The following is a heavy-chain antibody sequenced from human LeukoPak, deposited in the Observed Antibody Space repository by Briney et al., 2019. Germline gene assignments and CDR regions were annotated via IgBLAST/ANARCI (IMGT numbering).Heavy chain of an antibody. D-gene: IGHD3-16*01. J-gene: IGHJ4*02. CDR2: ISSNGDNT. Sequence: HAGRSLRLSCSVSGFTFSTYVMHCVSQPPGKGMEYVSSISSNGDNTYYADSVKGRFTISRDNSKNTLYLQMSSLRADDTAVYYCVRGTGYWGQGTLVTVSS. V-gene: IGHV3-64D*06. CDR1: GFTFSTYV. CDR3: VRGTGY.